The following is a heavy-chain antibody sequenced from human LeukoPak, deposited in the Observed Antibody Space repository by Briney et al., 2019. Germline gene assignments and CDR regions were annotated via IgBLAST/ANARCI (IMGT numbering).Heavy chain of an antibody. CDR2: IYYSGST. Sequence: SETLSLTCSVSGGSISSYYWSWLRQPPGKGLEWIGYIYYSGSTNYNPSLKSRVTISVDTSKNQFSLKLSSVTAADTAVYCCARGSSGWQGDWFDPWGQGTLVTVSS. D-gene: IGHD6-19*01. J-gene: IGHJ5*02. V-gene: IGHV4-59*01. CDR1: GGSISSYY. CDR3: ARGSSGWQGDWFDP.